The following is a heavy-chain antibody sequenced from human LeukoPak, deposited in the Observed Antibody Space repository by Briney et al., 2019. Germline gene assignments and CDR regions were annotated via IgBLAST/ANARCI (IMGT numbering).Heavy chain of an antibody. CDR3: ARGCGWLVHGWLDP. CDR1: GGSFSGYY. J-gene: IGHJ5*02. D-gene: IGHD6-19*01. V-gene: IGHV4-34*01. CDR2: INHSGST. Sequence: PSETLSLTCAVYGGSFSGYYWSWIRQPPGKGLEWIGEINHSGSTNYNPSLKSRVTISVDTSKNQFSLKLSSVTAADTAVYYCARGCGWLVHGWLDPWGQGTLVTVSS.